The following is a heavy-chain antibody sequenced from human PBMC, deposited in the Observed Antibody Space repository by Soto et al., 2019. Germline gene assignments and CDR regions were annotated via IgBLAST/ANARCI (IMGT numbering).Heavy chain of an antibody. J-gene: IGHJ3*02. CDR1: GYTFTSYD. D-gene: IGHD3-10*01. CDR2: MNPNSGNT. V-gene: IGHV1-8*01. Sequence: QVQLVQSGAEVKKPGASVKVSCKASGYTFTSYDINWVRQATGQGLEWMGWMNPNSGNTGYAQKFQGRVTMTRNTSISTAYMELSSLRSEDTAVYYCARGIPVWFGESPDAFDIWGQGTMVTVSS. CDR3: ARGIPVWFGESPDAFDI.